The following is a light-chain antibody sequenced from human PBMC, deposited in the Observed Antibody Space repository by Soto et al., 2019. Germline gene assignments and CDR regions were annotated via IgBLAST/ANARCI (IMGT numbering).Light chain of an antibody. CDR3: QQYGSSPWT. CDR2: DAS. J-gene: IGKJ1*01. CDR1: QSVSSY. Sequence: EIVVTQSPATLSLSPGKRATLSCRASQSVSSYLAWYQQKPGQAPRLLIYDASNRATGIPDRFSGSGSGTDFTLTISRLEPEDFAVYYCQQYGSSPWTFGQGTKVDIK. V-gene: IGKV3-20*01.